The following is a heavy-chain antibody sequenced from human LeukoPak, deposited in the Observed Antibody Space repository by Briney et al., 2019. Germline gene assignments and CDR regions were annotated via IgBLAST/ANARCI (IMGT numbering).Heavy chain of an antibody. V-gene: IGHV3-21*01. CDR3: ATTSPQTDDYRSKGAMAV. CDR2: IFRSGSYM. J-gene: IGHJ6*02. CDR1: GFTLNSYS. D-gene: IGHD4-11*01. Sequence: PGGSLRLSCAASGFTLNSYSMNWVRQAPGKGLEWVSSIFRSGSYMFYADSVKGRFTISRDNAKSSLYLQMNSLRAEDTAVYYCATTSPQTDDYRSKGAMAVWGQGTTVTVSS.